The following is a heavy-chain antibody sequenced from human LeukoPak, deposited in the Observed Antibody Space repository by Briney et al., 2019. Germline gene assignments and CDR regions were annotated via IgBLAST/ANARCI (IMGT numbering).Heavy chain of an antibody. CDR1: GFTFSSYW. CDR3: ARSNRWSFDY. J-gene: IGHJ4*02. D-gene: IGHD5-24*01. CDR2: INGDGSGT. V-gene: IGHV3-74*01. Sequence: PGGSLRLSCAASGFTFSSYWMHWVRQAPGKGLVWVSRINGDGSGTNYADSVKGRFTISRDNAKNTVYLQMSSLRAEDTAVYYCARSNRWSFDYWGQGTLVTVSS.